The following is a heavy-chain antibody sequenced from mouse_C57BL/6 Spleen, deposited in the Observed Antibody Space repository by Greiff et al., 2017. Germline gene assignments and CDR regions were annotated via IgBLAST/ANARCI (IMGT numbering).Heavy chain of an antibody. Sequence: QVQLKESGAELARPGASVKMSCKASGYTFTSYTMHWVKQRPGQGLEWIGYINPSSGYTKYNQRFKDKATLTADKSSSTAYMQLSSLTSEDSAVYYCARAHYYGSDAMDYWGQGTSVTVSS. CDR1: GYTFTSYT. D-gene: IGHD1-1*01. J-gene: IGHJ4*01. CDR2: INPSSGYT. CDR3: ARAHYYGSDAMDY. V-gene: IGHV1-4*01.